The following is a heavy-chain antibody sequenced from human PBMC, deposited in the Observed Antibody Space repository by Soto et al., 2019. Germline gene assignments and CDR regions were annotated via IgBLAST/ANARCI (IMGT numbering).Heavy chain of an antibody. J-gene: IGHJ4*02. CDR3: AYWKSTLDY. D-gene: IGHD1-1*01. V-gene: IGHV4-59*01. Sequence: PSETLSLTCTVSGGSISSYYWSWIRQPPGKGLEWIGYVYYSGSTNYNPSLKSRVTISVDTSKKQFSLKLSSVTAADTAVYYCAYWKSTLDYWGQGTLVTFSS. CDR1: GGSISSYY. CDR2: VYYSGST.